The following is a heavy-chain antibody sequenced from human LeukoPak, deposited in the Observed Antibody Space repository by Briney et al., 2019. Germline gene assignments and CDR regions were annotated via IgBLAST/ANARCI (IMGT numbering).Heavy chain of an antibody. D-gene: IGHD3-22*01. Sequence: PGGSLRLSCAASGFTFSSYWMSWVRQAPGKGLEWVANIKQDGSEKYYVDSVKGRFTISRDNAKNSLYLQMNSLRAEDTAVYYCARDTPYYYDSSGYFDYWGQGTLVTVSS. J-gene: IGHJ4*02. V-gene: IGHV3-7*01. CDR1: GFTFSSYW. CDR3: ARDTPYYYDSSGYFDY. CDR2: IKQDGSEK.